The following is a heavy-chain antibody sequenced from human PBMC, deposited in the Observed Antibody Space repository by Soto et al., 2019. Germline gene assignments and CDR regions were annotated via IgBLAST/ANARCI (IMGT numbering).Heavy chain of an antibody. Sequence: SETLSLTCTVSGGSISSYYWSWIRQPPGKGLEWIGSIYYSGSTYYNPSLKSRVTISVDTSKNQFSLKLSSVTAADTAVYYCARHARPYYYDSSGYYAWGYFDYWGQGTLVTVSS. CDR1: GGSISSYY. V-gene: IGHV4-39*01. CDR3: ARHARPYYYDSSGYYAWGYFDY. J-gene: IGHJ4*02. D-gene: IGHD3-22*01. CDR2: IYYSGST.